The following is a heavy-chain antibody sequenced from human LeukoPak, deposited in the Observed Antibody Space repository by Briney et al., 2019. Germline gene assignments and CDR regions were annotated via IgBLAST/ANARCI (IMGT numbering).Heavy chain of an antibody. CDR2: IYHSGST. Sequence: SETLSLTCAVSGGSISSSNWWSWVRQPPGKGLEWIGEIYHSGSTNYNPSLKSRVTISVDKSKNQFSLRLSSVTAADTAVYYCASAGPTTVTTTDAFDIWGQGTMVTVSS. J-gene: IGHJ3*02. V-gene: IGHV4-4*02. CDR3: ASAGPTTVTTTDAFDI. D-gene: IGHD4-17*01. CDR1: GGSISSSNW.